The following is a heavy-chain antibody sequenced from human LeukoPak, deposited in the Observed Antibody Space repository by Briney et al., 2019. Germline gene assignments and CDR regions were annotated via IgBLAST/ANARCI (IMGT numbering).Heavy chain of an antibody. D-gene: IGHD3-22*01. Sequence: ASVKVSCKASGYTFTSYGISWVRQAPGQGLEWMGGIIPIFGTANYAQKFQGRVTITADESTSTAYMELSGLRSEDTAVYYCARSTYDSSGYYRNRLYYYYGMDVWGQGTTVTVSS. CDR2: IIPIFGTA. CDR3: ARSTYDSSGYYRNRLYYYYGMDV. J-gene: IGHJ6*02. V-gene: IGHV1-69*13. CDR1: GYTFTSYG.